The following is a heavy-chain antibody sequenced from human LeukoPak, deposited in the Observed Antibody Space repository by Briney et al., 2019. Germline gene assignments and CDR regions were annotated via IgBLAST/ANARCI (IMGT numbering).Heavy chain of an antibody. CDR2: IRYDGSNE. CDR3: AKDLGVAVAGTSFDH. D-gene: IGHD6-19*01. J-gene: IGHJ4*02. CDR1: GFTFSGYG. V-gene: IGHV3-30*02. Sequence: GGSLRLSCVASGFTFSGYGMHWVRQAPGKGLELVAFIRYDGSNEYYADSVKGRFTVSRDNSKNTVYLQTNSLRAEDTALYYSAKDLGVAVAGTSFDHWGQGTLVTVSS.